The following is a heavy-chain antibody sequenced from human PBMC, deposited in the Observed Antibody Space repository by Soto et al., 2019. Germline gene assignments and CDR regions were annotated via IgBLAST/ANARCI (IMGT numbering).Heavy chain of an antibody. CDR1: GFTFSSYA. J-gene: IGHJ3*02. CDR2: ISGSGGST. V-gene: IGHV3-23*01. Sequence: GGSLRLSCAASGFTFSSYAMSWVRQAPGKGLEWVSAISGSGGSTYYADSVKGRFTISRDNSKNTLYLQMNSLRAEDTAVYYCANAGITGSNKGRGAFDIWGQGTMVTVSS. D-gene: IGHD1-20*01. CDR3: ANAGITGSNKGRGAFDI.